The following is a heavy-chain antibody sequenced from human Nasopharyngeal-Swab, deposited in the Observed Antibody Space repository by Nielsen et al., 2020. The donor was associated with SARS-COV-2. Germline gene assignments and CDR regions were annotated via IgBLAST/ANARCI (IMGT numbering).Heavy chain of an antibody. Sequence: SCAASGFTFSSYGMHWVRQAPGKGLEWVAVISYDGSNKYYADSVKGRFTISRDNSKNTLYLQMNSLRAEDTAVYYCAKDGGGFGEPFYGMDVWGQGTTVTVSS. CDR3: AKDGGGFGEPFYGMDV. CDR2: ISYDGSNK. J-gene: IGHJ6*02. V-gene: IGHV3-30*18. D-gene: IGHD3-10*01. CDR1: GFTFSSYG.